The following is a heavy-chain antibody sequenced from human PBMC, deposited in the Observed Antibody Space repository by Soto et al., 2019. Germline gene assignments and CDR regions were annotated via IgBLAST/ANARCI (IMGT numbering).Heavy chain of an antibody. V-gene: IGHV3-33*01. Sequence: GGPMRLCCAASRFTFSSCGMHWVRQAPGKGLEWVAVIWYDGSNKYYAASVKGRFTISRDNSKKTLYLQMNSLRAEDAAVYYCARLGERDDYSGMDVWGQGTTVTVS. CDR2: IWYDGSNK. CDR1: RFTFSSCG. CDR3: ARLGERDDYSGMDV. J-gene: IGHJ6*02.